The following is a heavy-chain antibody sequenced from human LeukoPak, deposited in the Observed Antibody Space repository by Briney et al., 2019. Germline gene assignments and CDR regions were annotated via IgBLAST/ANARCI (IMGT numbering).Heavy chain of an antibody. Sequence: PSGTLSLTCAVSGGSISSSNWWSWVRQPPGKGREWIGEIYHSGSTNYNPSLKSRVTISVDKSKNQFSLKLSSVTAADTAVYYCAREGIGYYSSTSCYDLRGMDVWGQGTTVTVSS. J-gene: IGHJ6*02. V-gene: IGHV4-4*02. CDR3: AREGIGYYSSTSCYDLRGMDV. CDR1: GGSISSSNW. D-gene: IGHD2-2*01. CDR2: IYHSGST.